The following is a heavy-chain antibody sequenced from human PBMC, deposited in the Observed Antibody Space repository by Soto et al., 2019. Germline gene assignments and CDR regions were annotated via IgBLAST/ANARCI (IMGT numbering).Heavy chain of an antibody. Sequence: GESLKISCKSSGYKFTSYWVAWVRQVPGKGLEWMGRVDPSDSYTNYNPSFQGHVTISGDMSISTAYLAWGSLKASDTGMYYCARQSHGSGSGWAVTPVDYWGQGTLVTVSS. V-gene: IGHV5-10-1*01. CDR2: VDPSDSYT. D-gene: IGHD6-19*01. CDR3: ARQSHGSGSGWAVTPVDY. J-gene: IGHJ4*02. CDR1: GYKFTSYW.